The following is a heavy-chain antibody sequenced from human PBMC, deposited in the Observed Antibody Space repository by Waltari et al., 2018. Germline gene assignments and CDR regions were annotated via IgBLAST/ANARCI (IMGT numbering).Heavy chain of an antibody. CDR3: ASEKERTGTTSSWFDP. CDR1: GYSISSGYY. V-gene: IGHV4-38-2*01. Sequence: QVQLQESGPGLVKPSETLSLTCAVSGYSISSGYYWGWIRQPPGKGLEWVGSIYHSGRTYCNPSLNGRVNISVDTSKSHCSVEVSSVTAADTAVDYCASEKERTGTTSSWFDPWGQGTLVTVSS. D-gene: IGHD1-7*01. J-gene: IGHJ5*02. CDR2: IYHSGRT.